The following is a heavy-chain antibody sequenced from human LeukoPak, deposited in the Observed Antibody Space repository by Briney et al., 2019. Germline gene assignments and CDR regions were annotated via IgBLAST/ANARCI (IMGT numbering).Heavy chain of an antibody. CDR3: ARQYYDFWSGYLNYYYYYGMDV. Sequence: SETLSLTCTVSGGSISSYYWSWIRQPPGKGLEWIGYIYYSGSTNYNPSLKSRVTISVDTSKNQFSLKLSSVTAADSAVYYCARQYYDFWSGYLNYYYYYGMDVWGQGTTVTVSS. CDR2: IYYSGST. CDR1: GGSISSYY. J-gene: IGHJ6*02. V-gene: IGHV4-59*08. D-gene: IGHD3-3*01.